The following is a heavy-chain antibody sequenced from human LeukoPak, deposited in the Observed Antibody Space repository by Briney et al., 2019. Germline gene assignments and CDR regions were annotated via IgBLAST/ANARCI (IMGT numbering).Heavy chain of an antibody. D-gene: IGHD2-15*01. J-gene: IGHJ3*02. V-gene: IGHV4-39*07. CDR2: IFYSGST. Sequence: PSETLSLTCTVSGGSISTSSYYWGWVRQPPGKGLEWIGNIFYSGSTYYSPSLKSRVTISLDTSRNHFSLKLNSVTAADTAVYYCAESKGSGLVDIWGQGRMVTVSS. CDR1: GGSISTSSYY. CDR3: AESKGSGLVDI.